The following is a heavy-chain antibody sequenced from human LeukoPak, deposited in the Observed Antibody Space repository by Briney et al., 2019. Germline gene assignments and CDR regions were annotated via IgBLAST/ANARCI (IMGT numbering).Heavy chain of an antibody. V-gene: IGHV4-61*02. J-gene: IGHJ4*02. D-gene: IGHD6-19*01. CDR3: ARDSADGYSSGLPFEH. Sequence: PSETLSLTCTVSGGAISSGRYYWICLAQPAGKGLEWIMRIYTSGSTNYNPSLKSLVTISVDPSKNQFSLKLRSMTAADTAVYYCARDSADGYSSGLPFEHWGQGTLVTVSS. CDR1: GGAISSGRYY. CDR2: IYTSGST.